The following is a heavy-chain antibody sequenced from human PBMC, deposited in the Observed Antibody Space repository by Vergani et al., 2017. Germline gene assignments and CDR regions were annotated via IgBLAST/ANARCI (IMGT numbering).Heavy chain of an antibody. CDR1: GFTFSSYS. Sequence: EVQLLESGGGLVQPGGSLRLSCAASGFTFSSYSMNWVRQAPGKGLEWVSSISSSSSYIYYADSVKGRFTISRDNAKNSLYLQMNSLRAEDTAVYYCAKGDYGDYGGVYWGQGTLVTVSS. V-gene: IGHV3-21*01. D-gene: IGHD4-17*01. CDR2: ISSSSSYI. J-gene: IGHJ4*02. CDR3: AKGDYGDYGGVY.